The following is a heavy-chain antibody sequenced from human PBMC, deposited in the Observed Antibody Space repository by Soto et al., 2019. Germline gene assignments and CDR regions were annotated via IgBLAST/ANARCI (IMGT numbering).Heavy chain of an antibody. V-gene: IGHV4-59*01. D-gene: IGHD6-19*01. CDR1: GGSISSYY. CDR3: ARDLGRIAVAGLYYGMDV. J-gene: IGHJ6*02. Sequence: PSETLSLTCTVSGGSISSYYWIWIRQPPGKGLEWIGYIYYSGSTNYNPSLKSRVTISVDTSKNQFSLKLSSVTAADTAVYYCARDLGRIAVAGLYYGMDVWRQGTTVTVSS. CDR2: IYYSGST.